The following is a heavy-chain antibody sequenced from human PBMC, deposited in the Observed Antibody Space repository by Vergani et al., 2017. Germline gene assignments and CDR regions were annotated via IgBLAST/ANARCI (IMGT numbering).Heavy chain of an antibody. Sequence: EVQLVQSGAEVKKPGESLKISCQISGYSFTNYWIGWVRQMPGKGLEWMGIIHPADSDTRYSPSFKGQVTISVDKSISTAYLQRSSLRASDSAMYYCAILYGRDSSGSIYFDYWGQGTLVTVSS. V-gene: IGHV5-51*01. D-gene: IGHD3-22*01. CDR2: IHPADSDT. J-gene: IGHJ4*02. CDR3: AILYGRDSSGSIYFDY. CDR1: GYSFTNYW.